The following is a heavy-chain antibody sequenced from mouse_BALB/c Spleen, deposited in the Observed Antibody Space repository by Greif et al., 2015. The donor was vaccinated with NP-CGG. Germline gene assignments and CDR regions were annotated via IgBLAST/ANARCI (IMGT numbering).Heavy chain of an antibody. CDR1: GFTFSSYA. CDR2: ISSGGST. Sequence: EVHLVESGGGLVKPGGSLKLSCAASGFTFSSYAMSWVRQTPEKRLEWVASISSGGSTYYPDSVKGRFTISRDNARNILYLQMSSLRSEDTAMCYCARDDYDVYAMDYWGQGTSVTVSS. V-gene: IGHV5-6-5*01. CDR3: ARDDYDVYAMDY. J-gene: IGHJ4*01. D-gene: IGHD2-4*01.